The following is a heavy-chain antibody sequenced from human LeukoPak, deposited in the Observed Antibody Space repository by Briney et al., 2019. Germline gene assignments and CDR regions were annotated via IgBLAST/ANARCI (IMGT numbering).Heavy chain of an antibody. CDR3: ASLYYYGWGSYRAFDI. Sequence: PSETLSLTCTVSGGSISSSSYYWGWIRQPPGKGLEWIGSIYYSGSTYYNPSLKSRVTISVDTSKNQFSLKLSSVTAADTAVYYCASLYYYGWGSYRAFDIWGQGTMVTVSS. V-gene: IGHV4-39*01. D-gene: IGHD3-10*01. J-gene: IGHJ3*02. CDR2: IYYSGST. CDR1: GGSISSSSYY.